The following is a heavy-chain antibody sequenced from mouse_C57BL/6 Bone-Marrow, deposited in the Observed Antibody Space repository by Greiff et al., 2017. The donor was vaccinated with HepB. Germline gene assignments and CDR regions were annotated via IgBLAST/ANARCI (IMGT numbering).Heavy chain of an antibody. D-gene: IGHD1-1*01. CDR1: GYAFTNYL. V-gene: IGHV1-54*01. CDR3: ARSYCGSTYAMDY. J-gene: IGHJ4*01. Sequence: VQLQQSGAELVRPGTSVKVSCKASGYAFTNYLLEWVKQRPGLGLEWIGVINPGSGGTNYNEKFKGKATLTADKSSSTAYMQLSSLTSEDSAVYFCARSYCGSTYAMDYWGQGTSVTVSS. CDR2: INPGSGGT.